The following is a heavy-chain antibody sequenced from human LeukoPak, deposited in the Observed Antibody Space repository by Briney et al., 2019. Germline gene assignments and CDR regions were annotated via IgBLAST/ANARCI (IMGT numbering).Heavy chain of an antibody. D-gene: IGHD4-23*01. CDR1: GFTFSGYG. J-gene: IGHJ4*02. Sequence: GGSLRLSXGASGFTFSGYGMHWVRQAPGKGLEWAAFISYDGSKKYYADSVKGRFTISRDNSENTLYLQMNTLGAEDTAVYYCAKDHGGSFDYWGQGTLVTVSS. CDR3: AKDHGGSFDY. V-gene: IGHV3-30*02. CDR2: ISYDGSKK.